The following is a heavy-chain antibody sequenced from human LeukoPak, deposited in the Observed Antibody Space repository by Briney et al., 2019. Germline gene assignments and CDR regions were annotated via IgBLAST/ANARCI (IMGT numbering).Heavy chain of an antibody. CDR2: INHSGST. J-gene: IGHJ3*02. CDR1: GGSISSSSYY. D-gene: IGHD3-10*01. V-gene: IGHV4-39*07. CDR3: ARRPQYYYGSGSYPNAFDI. Sequence: TSETLSLTCTVSGGSISSSSYYWNWIRQPPGKGLEWIGEINHSGSTNYNPSLKSRVTISVDTSNNEFSLNLNSVTAADTAVYYCARRPQYYYGSGSYPNAFDIWGQGTMVTVSS.